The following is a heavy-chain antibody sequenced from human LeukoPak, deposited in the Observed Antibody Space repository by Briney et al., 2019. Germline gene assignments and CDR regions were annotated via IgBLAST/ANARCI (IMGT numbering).Heavy chain of an antibody. D-gene: IGHD3-3*01. CDR2: IYYSGST. Sequence: SETLSLTCTVVGPSVSSNYWSWIRQPPGKGLEWSGYIYYSGSTNNNPSLKSRVTISVDTSKNQFSLKLSSVTAADTAVYYCARGGDFWSGYFDYWGQGTLVTVSS. J-gene: IGHJ4*02. CDR3: ARGGDFWSGYFDY. CDR1: GPSVSSNY. V-gene: IGHV4-59*02.